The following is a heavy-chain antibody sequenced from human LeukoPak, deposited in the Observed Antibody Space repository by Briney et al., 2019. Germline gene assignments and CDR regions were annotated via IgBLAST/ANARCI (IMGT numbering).Heavy chain of an antibody. CDR2: MKEDGSEI. V-gene: IGHV3-7*01. CDR3: ARGDGY. CDR1: GFSFSSWS. Sequence: GGSLRLSCAASGFSFSSWSMSWVRQAPGKRLEWVANMKEDGSEIYYVDSVQGRFTISRDNAKSSVYLQMNSLRGEDTAVYYCARGDGYWGQGTLVTVSS. J-gene: IGHJ4*02.